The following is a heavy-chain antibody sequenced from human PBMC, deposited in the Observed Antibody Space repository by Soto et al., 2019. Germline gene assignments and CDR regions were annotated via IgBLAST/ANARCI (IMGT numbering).Heavy chain of an antibody. D-gene: IGHD3-22*01. CDR2: ISYDGNNK. J-gene: IGHJ3*02. V-gene: IGHV3-30-3*01. CDR1: GFTFSSYA. CDR3: ARDRPPYYDSSGYYYDDAFDI. Sequence: QVQLVESGGGVVQPGRSLRLSCAASGFTFSSYAMHWVRQAPGKGLEWVAVISYDGNNKYYADSVKGRFTISRDNSKNTLYLQMNSLRAEDTAVYYCARDRPPYYDSSGYYYDDAFDIWGQGTMVTVSS.